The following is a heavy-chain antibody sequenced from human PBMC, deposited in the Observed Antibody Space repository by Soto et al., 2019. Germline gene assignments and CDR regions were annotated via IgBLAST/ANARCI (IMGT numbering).Heavy chain of an antibody. Sequence: GGSLRLSCAASRFTFSDYAMTWVRQVPGKGLEWVSVMSAVGGNTYYADSVKGRFTISRDDSKNTLYLQMNSLRAEDTAVYYCAKDRGGYCSGGRCYYDAFDIWGQGTMVTVSS. CDR2: MSAVGGNT. J-gene: IGHJ3*02. CDR1: RFTFSDYA. D-gene: IGHD2-15*01. CDR3: AKDRGGYCSGGRCYYDAFDI. V-gene: IGHV3-23*01.